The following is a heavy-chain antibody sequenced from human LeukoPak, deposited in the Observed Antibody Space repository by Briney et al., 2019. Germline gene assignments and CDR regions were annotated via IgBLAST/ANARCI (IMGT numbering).Heavy chain of an antibody. V-gene: IGHV1-2*02. D-gene: IGHD5-24*01. CDR1: GYTLTDRH. Sequence: ASVKVSCKASGYTLTDRHMSWVRQAPGQGLEWMGWIKAKSGDIKYAQEFQGRVTMTTDTSISTAYMELSGLRSDDTAIYYCARDPVDGYSHFDYWGQGTLVTVSS. J-gene: IGHJ4*02. CDR3: ARDPVDGYSHFDY. CDR2: IKAKSGDI.